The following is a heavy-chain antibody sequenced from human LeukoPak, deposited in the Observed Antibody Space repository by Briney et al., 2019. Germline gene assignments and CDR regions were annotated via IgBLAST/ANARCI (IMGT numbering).Heavy chain of an antibody. J-gene: IGHJ4*02. Sequence: ASVKVSCKASGYTLTGFHMHWVRQAPGQGLEWMGRINPNSGGINYAQKFQGWVTMTRDTSISTAYMELRRLRSDDTAVYFCAREGVTLDFDYWGQGTLVTVSS. CDR1: GYTLTGFH. CDR2: INPNSGGI. D-gene: IGHD3-10*01. V-gene: IGHV1-2*04. CDR3: AREGVTLDFDY.